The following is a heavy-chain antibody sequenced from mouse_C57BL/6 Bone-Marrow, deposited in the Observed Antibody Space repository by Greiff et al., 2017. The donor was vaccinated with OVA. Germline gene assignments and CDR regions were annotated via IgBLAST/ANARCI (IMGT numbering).Heavy chain of an antibody. CDR2: ISDGGSYT. CDR1: GFTFSSYA. CDR3: ARERLDAMDY. J-gene: IGHJ4*01. Sequence: EVKLVESGGGLVKPGGSLKLSCAASGFTFSSYAMSLVRQTPEKRLEWVATISDGGSYTYYPDNVKGRFTISRDNAKNNLYLQMSHLKSEDTAMYYCARERLDAMDYWGQGTSVTVSS. V-gene: IGHV5-4*01.